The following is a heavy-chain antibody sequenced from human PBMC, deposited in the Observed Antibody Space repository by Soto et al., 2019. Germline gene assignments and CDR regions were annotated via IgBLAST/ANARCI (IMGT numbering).Heavy chain of an antibody. J-gene: IGHJ4*02. CDR1: GFTFSRFW. CDR3: ARKMMGSFDS. D-gene: IGHD3-16*01. CDR2: INQDGSEK. Sequence: GGSLRLSCVASGFTFSRFWMNWIRQIPGKGLEWVAIINQDGSEKFYVDSVKGRFTISRDTAKSSLFLQMNSLRAEDTAVYYCARKMMGSFDSWGQGALVTVSS. V-gene: IGHV3-7*03.